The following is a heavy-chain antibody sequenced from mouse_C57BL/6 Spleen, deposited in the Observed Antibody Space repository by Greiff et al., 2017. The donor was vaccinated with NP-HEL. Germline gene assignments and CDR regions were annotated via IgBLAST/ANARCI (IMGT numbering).Heavy chain of an antibody. CDR2: ISSGSSTI. Sequence: EVQLVESGGGLVKPGGSLKLSCAASGFTFSDYGMHWVRQAPEKGLEWVAYISSGSSTIYYADTVKGRFTISRDNAKNTLFLQMTSLRSEDTAMYYCARPEGNYFWAMDYWGQGTSVTVSS. D-gene: IGHD2-1*01. J-gene: IGHJ4*01. V-gene: IGHV5-17*01. CDR3: ARPEGNYFWAMDY. CDR1: GFTFSDYG.